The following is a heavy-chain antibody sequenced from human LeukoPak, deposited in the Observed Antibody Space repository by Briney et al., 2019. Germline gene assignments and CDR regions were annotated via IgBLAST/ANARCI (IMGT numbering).Heavy chain of an antibody. V-gene: IGHV4-59*01. D-gene: IGHD1-26*01. CDR1: GISIRSYY. CDR3: ARHNGGGVGSYVAPGPPDYFDY. CDR2: IYHSGST. Sequence: SETLSLTCTVSGISIRSYYWNWIRQPPGRGLEWIGYIYHSGSTNYNPSFDSRVTLSVDTSKNQFSLKLTSVTAADTATYYCARHNGGGVGSYVAPGPPDYFDYWGQGTLVTVSS. J-gene: IGHJ4*02.